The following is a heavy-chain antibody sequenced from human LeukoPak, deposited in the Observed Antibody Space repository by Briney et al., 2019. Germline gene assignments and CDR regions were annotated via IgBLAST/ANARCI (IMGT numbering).Heavy chain of an antibody. V-gene: IGHV3-11*01. D-gene: IGHD2-2*01. J-gene: IGHJ5*02. CDR2: IRSSGSTI. CDR1: GFTFSDYY. Sequence: GGSLRLSCAASGFTFSDYYMSWIRQAPGKGLEWVSYIRSSGSTIYYADSVKGRFTISRDNAKNSLYLQMNSLRAEDTAVYYCASQHGYCSSTSCYAAGWFDPWGQGTLVTVSS. CDR3: ASQHGYCSSTSCYAAGWFDP.